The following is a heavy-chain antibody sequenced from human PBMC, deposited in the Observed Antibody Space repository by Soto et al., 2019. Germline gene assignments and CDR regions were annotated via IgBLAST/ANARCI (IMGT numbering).Heavy chain of an antibody. V-gene: IGHV4-34*01. D-gene: IGHD3-16*01. CDR2: INHSGST. CDR3: AIDKITGPFDY. J-gene: IGHJ4*02. CDR1: GGSFSGYY. Sequence: SETLSLTCAGYGGSFSGYYWTWIRQPPGTGLEWIGEINHSGSTNYNPSLKSRVTISVDTSKNQFSLKLTSVTAADTAVYYCAIDKITGPFDYWCPGPFLTRSS.